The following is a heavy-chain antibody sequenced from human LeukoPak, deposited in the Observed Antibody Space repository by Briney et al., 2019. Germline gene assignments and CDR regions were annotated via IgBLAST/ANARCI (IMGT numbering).Heavy chain of an antibody. V-gene: IGHV4-61*02. CDR3: ARDKSSWGSHFDY. D-gene: IGHD6-13*01. Sequence: PSETLSLTCTVSGGSISSGSYYWSWIRQPAGKGLEWIGRIYTSGSTNYNPSLKSRVTISVDTSKNQFSLKLSSVTAADTAVYYCARDKSSWGSHFDYWGQGTLVTVSS. CDR2: IYTSGST. CDR1: GGSISSGSYY. J-gene: IGHJ4*02.